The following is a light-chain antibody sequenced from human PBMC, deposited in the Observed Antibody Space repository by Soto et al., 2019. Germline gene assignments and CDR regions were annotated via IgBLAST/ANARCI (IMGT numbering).Light chain of an antibody. V-gene: IGKV1-27*01. CDR1: QGINNF. J-gene: IGKJ1*01. CDR2: AAS. CDR3: QKYNSPTRT. Sequence: DIQMTQSPSSLSASIGDRVTITCRASQGINNFLAWYQQKPGEAPKLLLYAASILRSGVPSRFSGSGSGTDFTLTISSLQPEDVATYYCQKYNSPTRTFGQGTRV.